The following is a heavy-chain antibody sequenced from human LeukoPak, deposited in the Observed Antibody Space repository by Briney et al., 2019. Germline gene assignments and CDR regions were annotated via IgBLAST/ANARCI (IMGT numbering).Heavy chain of an antibody. CDR3: ATQQWLAPPPDS. Sequence: QPGGSLRLSCAASGFTFSKYWMLWVRQAPGKGLESVSRINTEGTVTTCADSVKGRFTVPRDNADNTMFLQMNSVRDGDTSVYHCATQQWLAPPPDSWGQGTPVTVSS. CDR2: INTEGTVT. V-gene: IGHV3-74*01. D-gene: IGHD6-19*01. CDR1: GFTFSKYW. J-gene: IGHJ4*02.